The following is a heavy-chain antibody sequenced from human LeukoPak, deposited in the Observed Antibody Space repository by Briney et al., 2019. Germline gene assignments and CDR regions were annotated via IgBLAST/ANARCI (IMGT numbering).Heavy chain of an antibody. J-gene: IGHJ4*02. CDR1: GGSISSYY. CDR2: IYYSGST. V-gene: IGHV4-59*01. CDR3: ARVRVSSGDHAWDFDY. Sequence: SETLSLTCTVSGGSISSYYWSWIRQSPAKGLEWIGYIYYSGSTDYNPSLKSRVTISVYTSKNQFSLKLSSVTAADTAVYYCARVRVSSGDHAWDFDYWGQGTLVTVTS. D-gene: IGHD3-22*01.